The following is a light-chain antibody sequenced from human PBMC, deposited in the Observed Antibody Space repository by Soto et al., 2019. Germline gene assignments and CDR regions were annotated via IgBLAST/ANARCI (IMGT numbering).Light chain of an antibody. J-gene: IGLJ2*01. Sequence: QSALTQVASVSASPGQSITISCTGTSSDVGGHNYVSWYQQHPGNAPKLMIYNVDYRPSGVSNRFSGSKSGNTASLTISGLQADDEAYYYCSSYADSSTVVFGGGTQRTVL. CDR3: SSYADSSTVV. CDR1: SSDVGGHNY. V-gene: IGLV2-14*03. CDR2: NVD.